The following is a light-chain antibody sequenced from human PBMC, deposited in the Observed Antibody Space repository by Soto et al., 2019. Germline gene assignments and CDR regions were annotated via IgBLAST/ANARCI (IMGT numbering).Light chain of an antibody. CDR2: GAS. J-gene: IGKJ1*01. V-gene: IGKV3-15*01. CDR3: QQYNNWWT. CDR1: QSVSSN. Sequence: EIVMMQSPATLSVSPGERATLSCRASQSVSSNLAWYQPKPGQAPRLLIYGASTRATGIPARFSGSGSGTEFSLTISSLQSEDFAVYYCQQYNNWWTVGQGTKVDIK.